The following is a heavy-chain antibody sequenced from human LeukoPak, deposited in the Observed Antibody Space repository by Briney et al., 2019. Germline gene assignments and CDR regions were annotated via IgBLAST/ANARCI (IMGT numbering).Heavy chain of an antibody. CDR2: IKQDGSEK. Sequence: GGSLRLSCAASGSTFDDYWMNWVRQTPGKGLEWVAIIKQDGSEKFYVDSVKGRFIISRDNAKNSLTLQMNSVRDEDTGVYYCVTGRGDLWGQGTLVTVSS. V-gene: IGHV3-7*01. CDR1: GSTFDDYW. CDR3: VTGRGDL. J-gene: IGHJ5*02.